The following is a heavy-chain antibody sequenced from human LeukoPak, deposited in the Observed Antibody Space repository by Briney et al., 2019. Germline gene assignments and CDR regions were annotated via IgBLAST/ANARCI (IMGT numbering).Heavy chain of an antibody. J-gene: IGHJ4*02. CDR1: GYSISSGYY. Sequence: KPSETLSLTCAVSGYSISSGYYWGCLRQPPGKGLEWIGRIYTSGSTNYNPSLKSRVTMSVDTSKNQFSLKLSSVTAADTAVYYCASSVEKRDYWGQGTLVTVSS. CDR2: IYTSGST. CDR3: ASSVEKRDY. D-gene: IGHD1-1*01. V-gene: IGHV4-38-2*01.